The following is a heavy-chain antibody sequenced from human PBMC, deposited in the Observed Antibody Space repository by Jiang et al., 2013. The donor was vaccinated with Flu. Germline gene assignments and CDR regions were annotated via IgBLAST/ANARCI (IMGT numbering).Heavy chain of an antibody. D-gene: IGHD4-11*01. V-gene: IGHV3-15*01. J-gene: IGHJ3*02. Sequence: DYAAPVKGRFIISRDDSESTLYLQMNSLKTEDTAIYYCSTEVPTETPSDAFDIWGQGTLVTVSS. CDR3: STEVPTETPSDAFDI.